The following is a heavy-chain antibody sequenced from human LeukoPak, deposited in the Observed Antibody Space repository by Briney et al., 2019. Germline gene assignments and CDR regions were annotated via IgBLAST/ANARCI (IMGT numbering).Heavy chain of an antibody. Sequence: ASVKVSCKASGYSFTTYYLHWVRQAPGQGLEWMGMINPSGTSTTYAQKFQGRVTMTMDTSTSTVYMELSSLRSEDTAMYYCARGPPGRVYDSSKKGLFDPWGQGTLVTVSS. CDR3: ARGPPGRVYDSSKKGLFDP. CDR2: INPSGTST. D-gene: IGHD3-22*01. J-gene: IGHJ5*02. CDR1: GYSFTTYY. V-gene: IGHV1-46*01.